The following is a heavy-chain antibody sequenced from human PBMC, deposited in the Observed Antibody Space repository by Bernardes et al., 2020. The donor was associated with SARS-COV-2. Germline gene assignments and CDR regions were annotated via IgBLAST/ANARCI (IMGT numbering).Heavy chain of an antibody. V-gene: IGHV4-34*01. CDR1: GGSFSSYY. Sequence: SETLSLTCVIYGGSFSSYYWTWIRQSPGKGLEWIGEINRSGGTKYNPSLQSRVTISIDTSKNQFSLKLRSVTAADTSVYYCARQTPTFDPWGQGTLVTVSS. CDR2: INRSGGT. J-gene: IGHJ5*02. D-gene: IGHD1-1*01. CDR3: ARQTPTFDP.